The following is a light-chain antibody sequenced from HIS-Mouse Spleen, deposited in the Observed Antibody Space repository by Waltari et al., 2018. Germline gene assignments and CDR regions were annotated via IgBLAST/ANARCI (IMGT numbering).Light chain of an antibody. CDR3: QQSYSTPPLT. V-gene: IGKV1-39*01. CDR1: QSTSSY. J-gene: IGKJ4*01. Sequence: DIQMTQSPSSLSASVGDRVTITCRASQSTSSYLNWYQQKPGKAPKLLIYAASSLQRGVPSRFSGSGAGTDFTLTISSLQPEDFATYYCQQSYSTPPLTFGGGTKVEIK. CDR2: AAS.